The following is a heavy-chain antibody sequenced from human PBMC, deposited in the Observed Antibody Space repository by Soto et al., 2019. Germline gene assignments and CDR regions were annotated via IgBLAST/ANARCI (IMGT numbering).Heavy chain of an antibody. CDR2: IYYSGNT. CDR3: ARVYSSVRQRPVDF. V-gene: IGHV4-31*03. J-gene: IGHJ4*02. Sequence: QVQLQESGPGLVKPSQTLSLTCSVSGASIRSGGYLWSWVRQHPGKGLEWIGYIYYSGNTHSNPSLQSRLTISVGTSKNQFSLKLSSVTAADTAVYYCARVYSSVRQRPVDFWGQGTLVTVSS. CDR1: GASIRSGGYL. D-gene: IGHD6-25*01.